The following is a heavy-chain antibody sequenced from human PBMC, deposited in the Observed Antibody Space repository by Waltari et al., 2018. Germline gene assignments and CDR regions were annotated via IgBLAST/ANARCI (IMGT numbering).Heavy chain of an antibody. CDR1: GDSVSSNSAA. D-gene: IGHD3-10*01. CDR2: TYYGSKWYN. V-gene: IGHV6-1*01. Sequence: QVQLLQSGPGLVKPSQTLSLTCAISGDSVSSNSAAWTWIRQSPSRGLEWLGRTYYGSKWYNDYAVSVKSRITINPVTSRNHVSLQLNSVTPEDTAVYYCARGGITIMLDAYDIWGQGTVVTVSS. J-gene: IGHJ3*02. CDR3: ARGGITIMLDAYDI.